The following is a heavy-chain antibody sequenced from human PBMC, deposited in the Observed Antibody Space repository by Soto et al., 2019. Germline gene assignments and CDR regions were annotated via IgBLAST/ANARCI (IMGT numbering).Heavy chain of an antibody. J-gene: IGHJ4*02. CDR2: INPSGGGT. V-gene: IGHV1-46*01. D-gene: IGHD3-10*01. CDR3: ARLFGVGAAPPVDY. CDR1: GYTFTNYY. Sequence: QVQLVQSGAEVKKPGASVKVSCKASGYTFTNYYMHWVRQAPGQGLERMGMINPSGGGTDYAQKFQGRVTMTRDTSTTTVYMELSSLISEDTAVYYCARLFGVGAAPPVDYWGQGTLVTVFS.